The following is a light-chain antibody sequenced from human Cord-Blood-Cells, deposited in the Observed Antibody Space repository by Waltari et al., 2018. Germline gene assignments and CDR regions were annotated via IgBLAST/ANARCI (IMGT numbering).Light chain of an antibody. CDR2: DAS. CDR3: QQYDNLPLT. J-gene: IGKJ4*01. V-gene: IGKV1-33*01. Sequence: DIQMTKSPSSLSASVGDRVTITCQASQDISNYLNWYQQKPGKAPKLLSYDASNLETGVPSRFSGSGSGTDFTFTISSLQPEDIATYYCQQYDNLPLTFGGGTKVEIK. CDR1: QDISNY.